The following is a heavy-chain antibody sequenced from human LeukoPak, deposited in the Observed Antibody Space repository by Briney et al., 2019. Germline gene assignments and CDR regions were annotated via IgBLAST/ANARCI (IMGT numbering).Heavy chain of an antibody. Sequence: TSENLSLTCTVSGGSISSYYWSWIRQPPGKGLEWIGYIYYSGSTNYNPSLKSRVTISVDTSKNQFSLKLSSVTAADTAVYYCARGDYGDYAGDFDYWGQGTLVTVSS. CDR1: GGSISSYY. V-gene: IGHV4-59*01. D-gene: IGHD4-17*01. J-gene: IGHJ4*02. CDR3: ARGDYGDYAGDFDY. CDR2: IYYSGST.